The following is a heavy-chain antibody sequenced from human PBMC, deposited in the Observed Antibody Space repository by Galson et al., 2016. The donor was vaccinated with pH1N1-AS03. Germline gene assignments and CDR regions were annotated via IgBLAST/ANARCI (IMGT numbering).Heavy chain of an antibody. V-gene: IGHV3-74*01. CDR1: GFIFNNHW. CDR2: IDNDGRNT. J-gene: IGHJ3*02. D-gene: IGHD1-1*01. CDR3: ARDGMRGDACDI. Sequence: SLRLSCAASGFIFNNHWMHWVRQPPGEGLVWVSRIDNDGRNTDYADSVKGRFIISRDNAKNTLYLEMNSLRVKDTSVYYCARDGMRGDACDIWGQGTMVTVSP.